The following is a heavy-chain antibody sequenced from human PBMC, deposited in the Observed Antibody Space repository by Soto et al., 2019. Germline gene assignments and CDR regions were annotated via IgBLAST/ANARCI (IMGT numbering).Heavy chain of an antibody. J-gene: IGHJ5*02. CDR3: ATAADCSGGSCYEWNWFDP. D-gene: IGHD2-15*01. V-gene: IGHV1-24*01. Sequence: ASVKVSCKVSGYTLTELSMHWVLQAPGKGLEWMGGFDPEDGETIYAQKFQGRVTMTEDTSTDTAYMELSSLRSEDTAVYYCATAADCSGGSCYEWNWFDPWGQGTLVTVSS. CDR1: GYTLTELS. CDR2: FDPEDGET.